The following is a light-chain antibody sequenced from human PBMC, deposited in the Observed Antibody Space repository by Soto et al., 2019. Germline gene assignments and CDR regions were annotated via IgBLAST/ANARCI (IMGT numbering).Light chain of an antibody. CDR1: RSNIGAGYD. J-gene: IGLJ2*01. CDR3: QSFDSSLTGYVV. Sequence: QPVLAQPPSVSGAPGQTVTISCTGTRSNIGAGYDVHWYQQLPGTAPKLLIYANTNRPSGVPDRFSGSKSGTSASLAITGLQAEDAADYYCQSFDSSLTGYVVFGGGTKVTVL. V-gene: IGLV1-40*01. CDR2: ANT.